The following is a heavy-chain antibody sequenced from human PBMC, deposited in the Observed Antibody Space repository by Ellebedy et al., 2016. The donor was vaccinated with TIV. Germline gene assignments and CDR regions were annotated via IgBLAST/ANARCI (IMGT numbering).Heavy chain of an antibody. Sequence: GESLKISXDSPGFSFSDYAIHWVRQAPGKGPEWVAVILYDESIKYYANSVKGRFTISRDNSKNSVHLQMNGLGPEDTGVYYCAKDFQRYDRSFFDSWGQGIMVTVSS. CDR3: AKDFQRYDRSFFDS. D-gene: IGHD3-9*01. V-gene: IGHV3-30*18. CDR1: GFSFSDYA. J-gene: IGHJ4*02. CDR2: ILYDESIK.